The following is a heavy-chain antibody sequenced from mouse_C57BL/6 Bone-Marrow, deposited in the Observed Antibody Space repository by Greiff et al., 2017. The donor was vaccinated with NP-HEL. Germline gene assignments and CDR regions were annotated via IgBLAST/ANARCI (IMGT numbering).Heavy chain of an antibody. J-gene: IGHJ4*01. CDR3: ARFYYYGFYAMDY. CDR2: IDPSDSYT. V-gene: IGHV1-69*01. Sequence: QVQLQQPGAELVMPGASVKLSCKASGYTFTSYWMHWVKQRPGQGLEWIGEIDPSDSYTNYNQKFKGKSTLTVDKYSSTAYMQLSSLTSEDSAVYYCARFYYYGFYAMDYWGQGTSVTVSS. D-gene: IGHD1-1*01. CDR1: GYTFTSYW.